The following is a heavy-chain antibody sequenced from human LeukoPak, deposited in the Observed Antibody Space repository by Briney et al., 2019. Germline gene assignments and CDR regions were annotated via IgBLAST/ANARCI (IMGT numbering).Heavy chain of an antibody. V-gene: IGHV1-2*02. J-gene: IGHJ5*02. CDR1: GYIFTGYY. CDR2: INPNSGGT. CDR3: ARDLSRTYPGVWFDP. D-gene: IGHD1-1*01. Sequence: SSVTVSCKASGYIFTGYYMHWLRQASGQGLEWMGWINPNSGGTNYAQKFQGRVTMTRDTSINTGYMELRGLRSDETAVYYSARDLSRTYPGVWFDPSGHGALVTASS.